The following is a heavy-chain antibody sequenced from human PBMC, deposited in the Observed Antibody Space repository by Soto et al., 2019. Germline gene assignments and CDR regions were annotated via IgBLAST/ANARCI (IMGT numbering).Heavy chain of an antibody. J-gene: IGHJ6*02. CDR1: GGTFSSYY. Sequence: GTMYLACAVYGGTFSSYYWSWIRQPPGKGLEWIGEINHSGSTNYNPSLKSRVTISVDTSKNQFSLKLSSVTAVDTAVYYCARVPYYYGMDVWGQGTTVTVSS. V-gene: IGHV4-34*01. CDR2: INHSGST. CDR3: ARVPYYYGMDV.